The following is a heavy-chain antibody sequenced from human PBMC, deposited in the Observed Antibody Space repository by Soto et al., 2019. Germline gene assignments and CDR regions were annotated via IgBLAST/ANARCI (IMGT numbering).Heavy chain of an antibody. CDR2: IYYSGST. J-gene: IGHJ5*02. CDR3: ERHTSPHSSSWGNWFDP. CDR1: GGSISSSSYY. D-gene: IGHD6-13*01. Sequence: QLQLQESGPGLVKPSETLSLTCTVSGGSISSSSYYWGWIRQPPGKGLEWIGSIYYSGSTYYNPSLKSRVTISVDTSKNPFSLKLRSVTAADTAVYYCERHTSPHSSSWGNWFDPWGQGTLVTVSS. V-gene: IGHV4-39*01.